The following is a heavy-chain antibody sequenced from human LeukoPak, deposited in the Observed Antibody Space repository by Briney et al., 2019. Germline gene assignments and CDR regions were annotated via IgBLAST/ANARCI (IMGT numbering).Heavy chain of an antibody. CDR2: ISYDGSNK. CDR3: ARDGRVWLAYDAFDI. CDR1: GVTFSSDG. V-gene: IGHV3-30*04. D-gene: IGHD6-19*01. Sequence: GRTLRLSCAVSGVTFSSDGMYWVWQAPGKGLEWVAVISYDGSNKYYADSVKGRLTISRENSKKKQYMQMNSLRAEGAAVYYCARDGRVWLAYDAFDICGQGTLVTVSS. J-gene: IGHJ3*02.